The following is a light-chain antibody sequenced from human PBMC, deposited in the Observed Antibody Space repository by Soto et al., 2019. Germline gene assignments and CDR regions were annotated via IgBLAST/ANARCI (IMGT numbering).Light chain of an antibody. CDR3: AANDASLSGVL. CDR1: SSNIGSNY. CDR2: RNN. J-gene: IGLJ2*01. Sequence: QSVLTQPPSASGTPGQRVTISCSGSSSNIGSNYVYWYQQLPGTAPKLLIYRNNQRPSGVPDRFSGSKTDTSASLAISGLRSEDEADYYCAANDASLSGVLFGGGTQLTVL. V-gene: IGLV1-47*01.